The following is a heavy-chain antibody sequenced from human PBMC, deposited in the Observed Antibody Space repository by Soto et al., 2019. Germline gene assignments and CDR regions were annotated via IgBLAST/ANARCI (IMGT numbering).Heavy chain of an antibody. J-gene: IGHJ6*04. Sequence: QVQLVQSGAEVKKPGASVKVSCRASGYTFASYAMHWVRQAPGQRLEWMGWINAGSGDTKYSQKFQGRVTITRDTSAITAYMALSSLRSEDTAVYYCARGSRPAAIEDYFYYDMDVWGKGTTVTVSS. CDR1: GYTFASYA. V-gene: IGHV1-3*01. CDR3: ARGSRPAAIEDYFYYDMDV. D-gene: IGHD2-2*01. CDR2: INAGSGDT.